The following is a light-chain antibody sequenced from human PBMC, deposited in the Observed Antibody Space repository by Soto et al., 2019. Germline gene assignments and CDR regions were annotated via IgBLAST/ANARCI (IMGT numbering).Light chain of an antibody. Sequence: GDRVTITCRASQSISDSLAWYQQKPGKAPKLLIYEASNLKSGVPSRFSGSGSGTEYTLTISSLQPDDSASYYCQQYNGYWTFGQGTRVEIK. J-gene: IGKJ1*01. V-gene: IGKV1-5*03. CDR3: QQYNGYWT. CDR1: QSISDS. CDR2: EAS.